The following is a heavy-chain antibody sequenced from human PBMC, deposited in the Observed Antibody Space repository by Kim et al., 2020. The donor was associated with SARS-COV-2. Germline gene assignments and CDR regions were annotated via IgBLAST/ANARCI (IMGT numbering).Heavy chain of an antibody. D-gene: IGHD1-26*01. CDR1: GYTFTGYY. CDR2: INPNSGGT. Sequence: ASVKVSCKASGYTFTGYYMHWVRQAPGQGLEWMGWINPNSGGTNYAQKFQGRVTMTRDTSISTAYMELSRLRSDDTAVYYCARSIVGATSIDYWGQGTLVTVSS. J-gene: IGHJ4*02. CDR3: ARSIVGATSIDY. V-gene: IGHV1-2*02.